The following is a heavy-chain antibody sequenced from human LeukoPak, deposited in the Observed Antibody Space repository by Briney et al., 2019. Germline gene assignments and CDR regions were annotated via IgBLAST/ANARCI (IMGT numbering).Heavy chain of an antibody. V-gene: IGHV3-30*02. CDR1: GFTFRSLG. CDR3: AKSLPPILTRNYFDY. CDR2: VENDGTTK. Sequence: GGSLRLSCPASGFTFRSLGMHWVRQAPGKGLEWVAFVENDGTTKYYADSVKGRFSISRDNSKNTLYLQMNSLRAEDTAVYYCAKSLPPILTRNYFDYWGQGTLVTVSS. J-gene: IGHJ4*02. D-gene: IGHD2-21*01.